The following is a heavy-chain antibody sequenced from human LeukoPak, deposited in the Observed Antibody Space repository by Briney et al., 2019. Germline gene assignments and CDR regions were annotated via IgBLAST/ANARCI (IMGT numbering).Heavy chain of an antibody. CDR2: ISAYNGNT. V-gene: IGHV1-18*01. CDR3: ARVKTGAASRPWWFDP. J-gene: IGHJ5*02. Sequence: GASVKVSCKASGYTFTSYGISWVRQAPGQGLEWMGWISAYNGNTNYAQTLQGRVTMTTDTSTSTAYMELRSLRSDDTAVYYCARVKTGAASRPWWFDPWGQGTLVTVSS. CDR1: GYTFTSYG.